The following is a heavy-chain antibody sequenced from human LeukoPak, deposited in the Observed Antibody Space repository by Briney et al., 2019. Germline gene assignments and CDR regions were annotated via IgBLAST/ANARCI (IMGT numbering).Heavy chain of an antibody. D-gene: IGHD5-18*01. CDR1: GGTFSSYA. J-gene: IGHJ4*02. Sequence: VASVKVSCKASGGTFSSYAINWVRQAPGQGLEWMGGIIPIFGTSNYAHKFLGRVTITADESTSTVYMELSSLRSDDTAIYYCAFEGYNYGYNWGQGTLVTVSS. V-gene: IGHV1-69*13. CDR2: IIPIFGTS. CDR3: AFEGYNYGYN.